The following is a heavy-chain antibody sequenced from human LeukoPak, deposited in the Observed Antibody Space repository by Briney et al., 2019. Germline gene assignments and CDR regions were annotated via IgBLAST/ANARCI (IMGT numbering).Heavy chain of an antibody. Sequence: GGSLRLSCAASGFTFSSYAMHWVRQAPGKGLEWVAVISYDGSNKYYADSVKGRFTISRDNSKNTLYLQKNSLRAEDTAVYYCATPGLTYGSYYRFDYWGQGTLVTVSS. J-gene: IGHJ4*02. D-gene: IGHD1-26*01. CDR3: ATPGLTYGSYYRFDY. CDR1: GFTFSSYA. CDR2: ISYDGSNK. V-gene: IGHV3-30*04.